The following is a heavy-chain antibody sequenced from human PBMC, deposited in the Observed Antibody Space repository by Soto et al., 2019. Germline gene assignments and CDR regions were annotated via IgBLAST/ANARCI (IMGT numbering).Heavy chain of an antibody. CDR3: ARSGYSYGPNPLLY. Sequence: SETRSLTCTVSGGSISSGGYYWSWIRQHPGKGLEWIGYIYYSGSTYYNPSLKSRVTISVDTSKNQFSLKLSSVTAADTAVYYCARSGYSYGPNPLLYWGQGTLVTVS. J-gene: IGHJ4*02. V-gene: IGHV4-31*03. D-gene: IGHD5-18*01. CDR2: IYYSGST. CDR1: GGSISSGGYY.